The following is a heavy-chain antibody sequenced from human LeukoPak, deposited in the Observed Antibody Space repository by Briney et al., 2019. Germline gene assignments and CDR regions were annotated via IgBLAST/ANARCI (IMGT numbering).Heavy chain of an antibody. Sequence: GASLKISWKGSGSRLTSYWIGWVRQLPGKGLEWRGIIYPGDSDTRYSTSFQGQVTISADKSISTAYLQWSSLKASDTAMYYCARVSDTGYSSSWDHFDYWGQGTLVSVS. D-gene: IGHD6-13*01. CDR3: ARVSDTGYSSSWDHFDY. CDR2: IYPGDSDT. V-gene: IGHV5-51*01. J-gene: IGHJ4*02. CDR1: GSRLTSYW.